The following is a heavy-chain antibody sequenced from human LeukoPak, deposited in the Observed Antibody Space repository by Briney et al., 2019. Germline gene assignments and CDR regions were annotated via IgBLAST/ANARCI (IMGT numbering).Heavy chain of an antibody. Sequence: ASVKVSCKVSGYTLTELSMHWVRQAPGKGLEWMGGFDPEDGETIYAQKFQGRVTMTRDTSISTAYMELSRLRSDDTAVYYCARAETLAYCGGDCYSSFLLFDYWGQGTLVTVSS. V-gene: IGHV1-24*01. CDR1: GYTLTELS. CDR3: ARAETLAYCGGDCYSSFLLFDY. D-gene: IGHD2-21*01. J-gene: IGHJ4*02. CDR2: FDPEDGET.